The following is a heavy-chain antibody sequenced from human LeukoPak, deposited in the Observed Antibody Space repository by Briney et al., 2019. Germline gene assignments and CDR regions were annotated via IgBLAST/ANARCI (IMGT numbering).Heavy chain of an antibody. CDR1: GFTVSSNY. D-gene: IGHD3-16*01. Sequence: QAGGSLRLSCAASGFTVSSNYMSWVRQAPGKGLEWVSVIYSGGSTYYADSVKGRFTISRDNSKNTLNLQMNSLRAEDTAVYYCARLALYYDYVWGSYTNYYFDYWGQGTLVTVSS. CDR3: ARLALYYDYVWGSYTNYYFDY. J-gene: IGHJ4*02. V-gene: IGHV3-53*01. CDR2: IYSGGST.